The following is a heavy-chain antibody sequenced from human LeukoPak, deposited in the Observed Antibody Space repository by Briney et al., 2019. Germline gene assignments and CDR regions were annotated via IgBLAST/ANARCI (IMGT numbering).Heavy chain of an antibody. J-gene: IGHJ1*01. D-gene: IGHD2-2*02. V-gene: IGHV1-46*01. CDR2: INPSGGST. CDR3: ARGGLRVQYQLLYAFQH. Sequence: GASVKVSCKASGYTFTSYYMHWVRQAPGQGLEWMGIINPSGGSTSYAQKFQGRVTMTRDTSTSTVYMELSSLRSEDTAVYYCARGGLRVQYQLLYAFQHWGQGTLVTVSS. CDR1: GYTFTSYY.